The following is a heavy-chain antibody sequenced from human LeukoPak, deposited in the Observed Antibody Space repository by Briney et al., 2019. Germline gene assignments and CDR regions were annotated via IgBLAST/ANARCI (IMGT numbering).Heavy chain of an antibody. D-gene: IGHD3-10*01. CDR2: ISSSSSYI. J-gene: IGHJ6*03. V-gene: IGHV3-21*01. Sequence: GGSLRLSCAASGFTLSSYAMSWVRQAPGKGLEWVSSISSSSSYIYYADSLKGRFTISRDNAKKSLFLQMNSLRAEETAVYYCARNRAMVRGVIITRSYYYYMDVWGKGTTVTISS. CDR1: GFTLSSYA. CDR3: ARNRAMVRGVIITRSYYYYMDV.